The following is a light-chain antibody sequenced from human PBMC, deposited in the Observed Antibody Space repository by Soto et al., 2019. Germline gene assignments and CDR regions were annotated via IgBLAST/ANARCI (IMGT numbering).Light chain of an antibody. J-gene: IGKJ1*01. Sequence: IVLTQAPATLSLSPGERATLSCRASQSVSSSYLAWYQQKPGQAPRLLIYGASSRATGIPDRFSGSGSGTDFTLTISRLEPEDFAVYYCQQYGSSSLTFGQGSKVDI. CDR3: QQYGSSSLT. CDR1: QSVSSSY. V-gene: IGKV3-20*01. CDR2: GAS.